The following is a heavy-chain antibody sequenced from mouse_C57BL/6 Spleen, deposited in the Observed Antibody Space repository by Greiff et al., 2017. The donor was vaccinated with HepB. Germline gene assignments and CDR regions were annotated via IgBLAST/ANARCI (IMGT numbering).Heavy chain of an antibody. J-gene: IGHJ1*03. V-gene: IGHV1-80*01. Sequence: VQLQQSGAELVKPGASVKISCKASGYAFSSYWMNWVKQRPGKGLEWIGQIYPGDGDTNYNGKFKGKATLTADKSSSTAYMQLSSLTSEDSAVYFCAREEDYSNYHGYFDVWGTGTTVTVSS. CDR1: GYAFSSYW. D-gene: IGHD2-5*01. CDR2: IYPGDGDT. CDR3: AREEDYSNYHGYFDV.